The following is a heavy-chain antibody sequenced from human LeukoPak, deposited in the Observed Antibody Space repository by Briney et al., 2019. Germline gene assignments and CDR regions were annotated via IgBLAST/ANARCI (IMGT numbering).Heavy chain of an antibody. CDR3: ARNWRTSVDAFEI. CDR1: GGSISSYY. J-gene: IGHJ3*02. V-gene: IGHV4-59*08. CDR2: IYYSGTT. Sequence: SETLSLTCTVSGGSISSYYWSWIRQPPGKGLEWIGYIYYSGTTDDNPPLKSRVTISVDTSKNQFSLKLRSVTAADTAVYYCARNWRTSVDAFEIWGQGTMVTVSS.